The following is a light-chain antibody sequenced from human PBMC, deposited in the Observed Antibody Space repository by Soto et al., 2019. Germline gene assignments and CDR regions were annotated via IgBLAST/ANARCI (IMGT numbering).Light chain of an antibody. V-gene: IGLV2-14*01. Sequence: QSALTQPASVSGSPGQSITISCTGTSSDVGGYKYVSWYQQHPGKAPKLMIYEVNNRPSGVSNRFSGSKSGNTASLTISGFQAEDEADYYCSSYTSSSTLLYVFGTGTKVTVL. CDR3: SSYTSSSTLLYV. CDR1: SSDVGGYKY. CDR2: EVN. J-gene: IGLJ1*01.